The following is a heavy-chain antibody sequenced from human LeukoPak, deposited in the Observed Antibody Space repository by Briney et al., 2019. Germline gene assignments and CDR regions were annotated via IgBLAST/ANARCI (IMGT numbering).Heavy chain of an antibody. CDR3: ARDGYSSGWYGIDY. CDR1: GYTFTSYG. D-gene: IGHD6-19*01. J-gene: IGHJ4*02. CDR2: ISAYNGNT. V-gene: IGHV1-18*04. Sequence: GATVKVSCKASGYTFTSYGISWVRQAPGQGLEWMGWISAYNGNTNYAQKLQGRVTMTTDTSTSTAYMELRSLRSDDTAVYYCARDGYSSGWYGIDYWGQGTLVTVSS.